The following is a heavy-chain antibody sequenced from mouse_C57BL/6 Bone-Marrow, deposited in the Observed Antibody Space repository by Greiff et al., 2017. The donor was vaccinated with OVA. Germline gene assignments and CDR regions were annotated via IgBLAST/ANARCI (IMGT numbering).Heavy chain of an antibody. Sequence: QVQLQQPGAELVKPGASVKMSCKASGYTFTSYCITWVKQRPGQGLEWIGDIYPGSGSTNYNEKFKSKATLTVDTSSSTAYMQLSSLTSEDSAVYNCARKTTTVVYWYFDVWGTGTTVTVS. CDR1: GYTFTSYC. V-gene: IGHV1-55*01. CDR2: IYPGSGST. D-gene: IGHD1-1*01. CDR3: ARKTTTVVYWYFDV. J-gene: IGHJ1*03.